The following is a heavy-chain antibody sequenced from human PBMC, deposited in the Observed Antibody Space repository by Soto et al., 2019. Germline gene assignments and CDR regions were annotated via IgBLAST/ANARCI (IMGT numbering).Heavy chain of an antibody. V-gene: IGHV4-59*01. CDR3: ARAGYYGSGSYSNLDY. J-gene: IGHJ4*02. CDR1: GGSLSSYY. D-gene: IGHD3-10*01. Sequence: SETLSLTCTVSGGSLSSYYWSWIRQSPGKGLENIGYIYFSDSTNYNPSLKSRVTISVDTSKNQFSLKLSSVTAADTAVYYCARAGYYGSGSYSNLDYWGQGTLVTVSS. CDR2: IYFSDST.